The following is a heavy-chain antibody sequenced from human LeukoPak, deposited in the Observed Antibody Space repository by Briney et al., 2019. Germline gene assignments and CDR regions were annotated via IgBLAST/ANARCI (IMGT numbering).Heavy chain of an antibody. J-gene: IGHJ4*02. D-gene: IGHD2-8*01. V-gene: IGHV3-48*03. CDR1: GFTLSSYD. Sequence: PGGSLRLSCVASGFTLSSYDMNWVRQAPGKGLEWLSYINGDGTAKYYADSLKGRFTISRDNAKNSLYLQMNSLTGDDTAVHYCARDLFTNGRFDFWGQGTLVTVSS. CDR3: ARDLFTNGRFDF. CDR2: INGDGTAK.